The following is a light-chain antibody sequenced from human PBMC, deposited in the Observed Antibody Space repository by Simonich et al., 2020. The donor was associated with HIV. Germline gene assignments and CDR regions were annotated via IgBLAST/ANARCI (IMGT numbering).Light chain of an antibody. J-gene: IGLJ3*02. CDR2: DVS. Sequence: QSALTQPASVSGSPGQSITISCPGTSSDVGGYNYVSWYQQHPGKAPNRMIYDVSNRPSGVSNRFSGSKSGNTASLTISGLQAEDEADYYCSSYTSSTTEVFGGGTKLTVL. CDR1: SSDVGGYNY. V-gene: IGLV2-14*03. CDR3: SSYTSSTTEV.